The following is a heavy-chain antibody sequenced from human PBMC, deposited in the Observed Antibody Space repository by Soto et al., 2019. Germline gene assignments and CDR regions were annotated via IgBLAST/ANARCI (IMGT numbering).Heavy chain of an antibody. CDR1: GLTFSSAW. V-gene: IGHV3-15*07. CDR3: GWFGEGYHYFGLDV. Sequence: EVQLVESGGGLVKPGGSLRLSCVVSGLTFSSAWMNWVRQAPGKGLEWVGRIKSKGGGGTTDYAAPVKGRFTISRDESKHTLFLQMDSLKTEAAAVYYWGWFGEGYHYFGLDVWGQGTTVIVSS. J-gene: IGHJ6*02. D-gene: IGHD3-10*01. CDR2: IKSKGGGGTT.